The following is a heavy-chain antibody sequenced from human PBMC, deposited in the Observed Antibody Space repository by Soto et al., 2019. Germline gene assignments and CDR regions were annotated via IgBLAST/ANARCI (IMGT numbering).Heavy chain of an antibody. Sequence: EVQLVESGGGLVQPGGSLRLSCAASGFTFSSYWMSWVRQAPGKGLELVANIKQDGSEKYYVDSVKGRFTISRDNAKNSLYLQMNSLRAEDTSVYYCARDTLSIAVAGTGYFQHWGQGTLVTVSS. CDR2: IKQDGSEK. CDR3: ARDTLSIAVAGTGYFQH. J-gene: IGHJ1*01. V-gene: IGHV3-7*01. CDR1: GFTFSSYW. D-gene: IGHD6-19*01.